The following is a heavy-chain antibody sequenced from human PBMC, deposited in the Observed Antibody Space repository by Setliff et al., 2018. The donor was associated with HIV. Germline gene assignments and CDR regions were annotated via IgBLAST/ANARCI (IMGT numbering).Heavy chain of an antibody. D-gene: IGHD6-13*01. CDR1: GGSLSRTSYY. CDR3: ARDGYSSSWYVISGSFDY. Sequence: SETLSLTCTVSGGSLSRTSYYWGWIRQPPGKGLEWLGTVYYSGSTYYNPSLKSRVTISVDTSENQFSLTLSSVTAADTAVYYCARDGYSSSWYVISGSFDYWGQGSLVTVSS. CDR2: VYYSGST. J-gene: IGHJ4*02. V-gene: IGHV4-39*07.